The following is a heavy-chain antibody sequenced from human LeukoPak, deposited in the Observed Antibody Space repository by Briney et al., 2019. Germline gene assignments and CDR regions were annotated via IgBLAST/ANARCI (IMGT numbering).Heavy chain of an antibody. V-gene: IGHV1-69*05. CDR2: IIPIFGTA. Sequence: SVKVSCKASGGTFSSYAISWVRQAPGQGLEWMGRIIPIFGTANYAQKFQGRVTITTDESTSTAYMELSSLRSEDTAVCYCARLDYGDYEDSYWGQGTLVTVSS. D-gene: IGHD4-17*01. CDR3: ARLDYGDYEDSY. J-gene: IGHJ4*02. CDR1: GGTFSSYA.